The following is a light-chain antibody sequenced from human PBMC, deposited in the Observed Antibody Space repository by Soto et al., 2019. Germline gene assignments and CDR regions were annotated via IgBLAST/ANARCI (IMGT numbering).Light chain of an antibody. CDR1: QSVTTY. J-gene: IGKJ1*01. Sequence: EIVLTQSPATLSLSPGERATLYCRASQSVTTYLAWYQQKPGQPPRLLIYDAANRATGTPARFSGSGSGTDFTLTLSSLEPEDFAVYYCQQYNKWPPWTFGQGTKVDIK. CDR3: QQYNKWPPWT. CDR2: DAA. V-gene: IGKV3-11*01.